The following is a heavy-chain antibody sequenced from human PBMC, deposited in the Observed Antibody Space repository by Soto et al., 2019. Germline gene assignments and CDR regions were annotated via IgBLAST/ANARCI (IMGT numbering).Heavy chain of an antibody. D-gene: IGHD5-12*01. CDR2: INHSGST. CDR3: ARKRGYSGYDFGFMVGFDH. J-gene: IGHJ4*02. Sequence: SETLSLTCAVYGGSFSGYYWSWIRQPPGKGLEWIGEINHSGSTNYNPSLKSRVTISVDTSKNQFSLKLSSVTAADTAVYYCARKRGYSGYDFGFMVGFDHWGQGTLVTVSS. V-gene: IGHV4-34*01. CDR1: GGSFSGYY.